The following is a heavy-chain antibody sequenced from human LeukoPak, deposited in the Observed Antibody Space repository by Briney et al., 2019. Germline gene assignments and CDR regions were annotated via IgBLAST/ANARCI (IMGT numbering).Heavy chain of an antibody. D-gene: IGHD3-22*01. Sequence: GGSLRLSCAASGFTFSTYSMNWVRQAPGKGLEWVSYISSSSGTIYYADSVKGRFTISRDNAKNSLYLQMNSLRAEDTAVYYCARVYDSSGLNDFDYWGQGTLVTVSS. V-gene: IGHV3-48*04. CDR3: ARVYDSSGLNDFDY. CDR2: ISSSSGTI. J-gene: IGHJ4*02. CDR1: GFTFSTYS.